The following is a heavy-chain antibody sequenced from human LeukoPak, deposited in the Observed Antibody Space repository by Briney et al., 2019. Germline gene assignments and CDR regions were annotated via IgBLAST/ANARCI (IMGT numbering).Heavy chain of an antibody. CDR3: ARVGISGYSSSWDYYFDY. V-gene: IGHV1-69*01. CDR1: GGTLSSYA. CDR2: IIPIFGTA. Sequence: SVKVSCKASGGTLSSYAISWVRQAPGQGLGWMGGIIPIFGTANYAQKFQGRVTITADESTSTAYMELSSLRSEDTAVYYCARVGISGYSSSWDYYFDYWGQGTLVTVSS. J-gene: IGHJ4*02. D-gene: IGHD6-13*01.